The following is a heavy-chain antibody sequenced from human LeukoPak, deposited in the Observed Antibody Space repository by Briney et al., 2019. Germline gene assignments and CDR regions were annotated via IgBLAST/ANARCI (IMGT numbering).Heavy chain of an antibody. V-gene: IGHV5-51*01. CDR3: ARHGLGAADYYYYMDV. J-gene: IGHJ6*03. CDR1: GYSFTSYW. CDR2: IYPGDSET. Sequence: GESLKISCMGSGYSFTSYWIGWVRQMPGKGLEWMGMIYPGDSETIYSPSFQGQVTISADKSITTAYLQWSSLKASDTAMYYCARHGLGAADYYYYMDVWAKGTTVTVSS. D-gene: IGHD3-16*01.